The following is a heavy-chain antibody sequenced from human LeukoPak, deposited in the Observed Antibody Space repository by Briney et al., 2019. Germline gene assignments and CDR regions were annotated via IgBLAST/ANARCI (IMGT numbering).Heavy chain of an antibody. Sequence: SETLSLTCTVSGGSISSYYWSWIRQPPGKGLEWIGYIYYSGSTNYNPSLKSRVTISVDTSKNQFSLKLSSVTAADTAVYYCARGRGYYYDSSGHSLFDYWGQGTLVTVSS. CDR1: GGSISSYY. J-gene: IGHJ4*02. CDR3: ARGRGYYYDSSGHSLFDY. V-gene: IGHV4-59*12. D-gene: IGHD3-22*01. CDR2: IYYSGST.